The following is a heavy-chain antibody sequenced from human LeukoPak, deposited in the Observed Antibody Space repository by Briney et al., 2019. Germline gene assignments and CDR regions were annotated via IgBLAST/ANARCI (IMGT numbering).Heavy chain of an antibody. J-gene: IGHJ4*02. CDR3: ARDRPYYYDSSGYYYEGFSFDY. D-gene: IGHD3-22*01. CDR1: GGSISSYY. CDR2: IYTSGST. Sequence: NPSETLSLTCTVSGGSISSYYWSWIRQPAGKGLEWIGRIYTSGSTNYNPSLKSRVTMSVDTSKNQFSLKLSSVTAADTAVYYCARDRPYYYDSSGYYYEGFSFDYWGQGTLVTVSS. V-gene: IGHV4-4*07.